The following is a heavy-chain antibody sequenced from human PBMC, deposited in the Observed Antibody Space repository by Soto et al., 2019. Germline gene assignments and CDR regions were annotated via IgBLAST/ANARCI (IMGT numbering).Heavy chain of an antibody. CDR3: ATFGPNFWSGYPLADV. V-gene: IGHV1-24*01. CDR1: GYTLTELS. D-gene: IGHD3-3*01. Sequence: GASVKVSCKVSGYTLTELSRHWVRQAPGKGLEWMGGFDPEDGETIYAQKFQGRVTMTEDTSTDTAYMELSSLRSEDTAVYYCATFGPNFWSGYPLADVWGQGTTVTV. CDR2: FDPEDGET. J-gene: IGHJ6*02.